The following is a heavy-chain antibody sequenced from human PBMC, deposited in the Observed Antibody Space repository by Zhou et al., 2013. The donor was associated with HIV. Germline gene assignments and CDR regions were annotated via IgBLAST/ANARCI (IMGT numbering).Heavy chain of an antibody. CDR3: ARDYYGSGSSTKNDAFEV. J-gene: IGHJ3*01. CDR1: GGTFSTYA. CDR2: IIPIFGTS. D-gene: IGHD3-10*01. V-gene: IGHV1-69*05. Sequence: QVQLVQSGAEVKKPGSSVKVSCKASGGTFSTYAISWVRLAPGQGLEWMGGIIPIFGTSNYAQKFQGRVTITTDESTSTAYMELTSLRSEDTAVYYCARDYYGSGSSTKNDAFEVWGQGTMVTVSS.